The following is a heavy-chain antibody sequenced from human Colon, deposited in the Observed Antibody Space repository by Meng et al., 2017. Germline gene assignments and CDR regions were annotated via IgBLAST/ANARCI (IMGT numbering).Heavy chain of an antibody. CDR3: EREERGGPYYFDY. Sequence: QVQLVQSGADLKKPGASVKVSCQASGYSFTSYGMHWLRQAPGQRPEWMGWIYPADGNRRYSQKFQDRLTITTDTFARTAYMELSSLRSEDTAVYFCEREERGGPYYFDYWGQGTLVTVSS. CDR2: IYPADGNR. J-gene: IGHJ4*02. CDR1: GYSFTSYG. V-gene: IGHV1-3*01.